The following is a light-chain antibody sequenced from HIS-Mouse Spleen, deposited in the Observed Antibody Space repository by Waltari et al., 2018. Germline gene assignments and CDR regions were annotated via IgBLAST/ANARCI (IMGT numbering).Light chain of an antibody. J-gene: IGLJ2*01. CDR3: QAWDSSTDVV. CDR2: QDS. Sequence: SYELTQPPSVSVSPGQTASIPCSGDTLGDKYACWYQQKPGQSPVLVIYQDSKRPSGIPERFSGSTSGNTATLTISGTQAMDEADYYCQAWDSSTDVVFGGGTKLTVL. CDR1: TLGDKY. V-gene: IGLV3-1*01.